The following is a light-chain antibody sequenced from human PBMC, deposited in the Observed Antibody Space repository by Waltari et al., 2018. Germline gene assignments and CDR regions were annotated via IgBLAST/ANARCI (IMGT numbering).Light chain of an antibody. CDR1: SSDVGGYNY. J-gene: IGLJ3*02. Sequence: QSALTQPRSVSESPGQSVTISCTGTSSDVGGYNYISWYQHHPGKAPKLIIYDVTKRPSGVPDRVSASKSGNTASLTISGLRAEDEADCYCSSYAGTYTGVFGGGTKLTVL. V-gene: IGLV2-11*01. CDR3: SSYAGTYTGV. CDR2: DVT.